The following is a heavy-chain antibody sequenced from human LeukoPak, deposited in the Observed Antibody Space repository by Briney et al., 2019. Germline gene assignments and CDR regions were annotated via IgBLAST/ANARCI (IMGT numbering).Heavy chain of an antibody. CDR2: IKEDGSGK. Sequence: GGSLRLSCAAPAFTFAECGMRWVRQGPGKGLEWVANIKEDGSGKYYVDSVKGRFTISGDNAENSLFLQMNSLRAEDTAVYYCARALKGVRRRIGGTTTFEYYYYMDVWGKGTTVTISS. J-gene: IGHJ6*03. V-gene: IGHV3-7*01. CDR1: AFTFAECG. CDR3: ARALKGVRRRIGGTTTFEYYYYMDV. D-gene: IGHD1-26*01.